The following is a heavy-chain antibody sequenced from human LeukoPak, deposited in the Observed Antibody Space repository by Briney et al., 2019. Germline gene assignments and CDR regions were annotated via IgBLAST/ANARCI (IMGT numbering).Heavy chain of an antibody. V-gene: IGHV4-38-2*02. Sequence: PSETLSLTCTVSGYSISSGYYWGWVRQPPGKGLEWIASLHHSGSTNYNPSLKSRVTISVDTSKNQFSLKLSSVTAADTAVYYCARGGIAAAGTRRFDYWGQGTLVTVSS. CDR1: GYSISSGYY. CDR2: LHHSGST. D-gene: IGHD6-13*01. J-gene: IGHJ4*02. CDR3: ARGGIAAAGTRRFDY.